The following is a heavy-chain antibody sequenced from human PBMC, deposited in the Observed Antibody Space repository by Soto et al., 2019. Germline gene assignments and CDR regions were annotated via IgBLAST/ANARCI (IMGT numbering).Heavy chain of an antibody. D-gene: IGHD5-12*01. V-gene: IGHV3-30-3*01. CDR1: GFTFSSYA. CDR2: ISYDGSNK. J-gene: IGHJ3*02. CDR3: ARVLSGYDSYAFDI. Sequence: GGSLRLSCAASGFTFSSYAMHWVRQAPGKGLEWVAVISYDGSNKYYADSVKGRFTISRDNSKNTLYLQMNSLRAEDTAVYYCARVLSGYDSYAFDIWGQGTMVTVSS.